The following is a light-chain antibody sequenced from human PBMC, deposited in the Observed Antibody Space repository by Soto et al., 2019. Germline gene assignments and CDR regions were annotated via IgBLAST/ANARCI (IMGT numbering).Light chain of an antibody. J-gene: IGLJ1*01. CDR2: DVS. CDR3: CSYTSSTIYV. Sequence: QSVLTQPASVSGSPGQSITISCTGTSSVVGGYNYVSWYQQHPGKAPKLMIYDVSNRPSGVSNRFSGSKSGNTASLTISGLQAEDEADYYCCSYTSSTIYVFGTGTKVPVL. CDR1: SSVVGGYNY. V-gene: IGLV2-14*01.